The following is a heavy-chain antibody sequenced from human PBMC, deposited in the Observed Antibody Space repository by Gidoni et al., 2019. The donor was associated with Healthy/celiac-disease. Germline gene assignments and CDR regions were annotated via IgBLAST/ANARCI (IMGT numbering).Heavy chain of an antibody. Sequence: QVQLQQWGAGLLKPSETLSLTCAVYGGSFSGYYWSWIRQPPGKGLEWIGEINHSGSTNYNPSLKSRVTISVDTSKNQFSLKLSSVTAADTAVYYCARGRWDFWSGHTPYFDYWGQGTLVTVSS. V-gene: IGHV4-34*01. CDR1: GGSFSGYY. CDR3: ARGRWDFWSGHTPYFDY. J-gene: IGHJ4*02. CDR2: INHSGST. D-gene: IGHD3-3*01.